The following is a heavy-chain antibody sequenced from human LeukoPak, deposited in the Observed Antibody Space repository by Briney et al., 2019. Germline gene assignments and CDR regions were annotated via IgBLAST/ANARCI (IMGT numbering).Heavy chain of an antibody. V-gene: IGHV3-33*01. CDR1: GFTFSSYG. CDR2: IWYDGSNK. D-gene: IGHD5-18*01. J-gene: IGHJ4*02. Sequence: PGRSLRLSCAASGFTFSSYGMHWVRQAPGKGLEWVAVIWYDGSNKYYADSVKGRFTISRDNSKNTLYLQMNSLRAEDTAVYYCVRAQGYSYGEADYWGQGTLVTVSS. CDR3: VRAQGYSYGEADY.